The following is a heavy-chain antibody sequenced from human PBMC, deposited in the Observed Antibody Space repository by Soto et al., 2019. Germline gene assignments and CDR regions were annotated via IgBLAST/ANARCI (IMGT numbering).Heavy chain of an antibody. CDR1: EFTFSTYA. V-gene: IGHV3-23*05. Sequence: PGGSLRLSCAASEFTFSTYAMTWVRQAPGKGLEWVSAISGSGSSTYYADSVKGRFAISRDNSKNTLYLQMDSLRAGDTAVYYCAKSTGCSGGICYWGQGTQVTVSS. D-gene: IGHD2-15*01. CDR3: AKSTGCSGGICY. J-gene: IGHJ4*02. CDR2: ISGSGSST.